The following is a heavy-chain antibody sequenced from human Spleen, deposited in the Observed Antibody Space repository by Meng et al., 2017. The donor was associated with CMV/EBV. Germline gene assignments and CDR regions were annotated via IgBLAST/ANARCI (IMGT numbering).Heavy chain of an antibody. Sequence: LSCTVSGGSISSFYWSWIRHPPAKGLEWSGYIYYSGSTNYNPSLKSRVTISVDTSKNQFSLKLSSVTAADTAVYSCARDRGCSSTSCYTGFYYYYGMDVWGQGTTVTVSS. D-gene: IGHD2-2*02. CDR2: IYYSGST. CDR3: ARDRGCSSTSCYTGFYYYYGMDV. V-gene: IGHV4-59*01. J-gene: IGHJ6*02. CDR1: GGSISSFY.